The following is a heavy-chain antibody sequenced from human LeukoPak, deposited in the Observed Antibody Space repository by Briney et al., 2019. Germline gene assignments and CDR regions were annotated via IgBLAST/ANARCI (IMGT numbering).Heavy chain of an antibody. Sequence: GGSLRLSCAASGFTFSSYAMSWVRQAPGKGLEWVSAISGSGGSTYYADSVKGRFTISRDNSKNTLYLQMNSLRAEDTAVYYCAREGSPDYDSSGYYYFTAFTTTGGYYNGMDVWGQGTTVTVSS. D-gene: IGHD3-22*01. J-gene: IGHJ6*02. CDR2: ISGSGGST. CDR3: AREGSPDYDSSGYYYFTAFTTTGGYYNGMDV. CDR1: GFTFSSYA. V-gene: IGHV3-23*01.